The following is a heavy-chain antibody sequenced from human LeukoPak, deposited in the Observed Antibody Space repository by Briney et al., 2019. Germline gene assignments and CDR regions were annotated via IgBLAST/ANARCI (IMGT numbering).Heavy chain of an antibody. D-gene: IGHD4-17*01. V-gene: IGHV3-53*01. CDR1: EFTVNNNY. CDR3: AGGLRSGLIDY. J-gene: IGHJ4*02. CDR2: IYSAGST. Sequence: GGSLRLSCAASEFTVNNNYMSWVRQAPGKGLEWVSTIYSAGSTNYADSVKGRFTISRDNSKNTMYLQMNSLRAEDTAVYYCAGGLRSGLIDYWGQGTLVTLSS.